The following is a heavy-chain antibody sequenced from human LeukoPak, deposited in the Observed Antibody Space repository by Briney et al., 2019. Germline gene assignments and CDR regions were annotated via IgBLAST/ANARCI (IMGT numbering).Heavy chain of an antibody. CDR1: GFSLSTPGVG. CDR3: VRLNGYPRRWFDP. J-gene: IGHJ5*02. Sequence: SGPTLFKPPPTPTLTFTFSGFSLSTPGVGGGWIPHPPGKAPEWLSLIYWDGDDRYTPSLKSRLTITKDTSKNQVVLIMTNMHPVDTATYYCVRLNGYPRRWFDPWGQGTLVTVSS. D-gene: IGHD3-22*01. CDR2: IYWDGDD. V-gene: IGHV2-5*02.